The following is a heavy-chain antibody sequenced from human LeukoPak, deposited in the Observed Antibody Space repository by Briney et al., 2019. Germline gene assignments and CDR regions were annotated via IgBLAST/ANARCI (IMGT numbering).Heavy chain of an antibody. D-gene: IGHD3-10*01. V-gene: IGHV3-7*01. CDR3: ARVNDYDSGSLYRPIDY. J-gene: IGHJ4*02. CDR1: GFTFNNYW. CDR2: IKQDESEK. Sequence: GGSLRLSCEASGFTFNNYWMSWFHQAPGKGLEWVANIKQDESEKNYVDSVKGRFTISRDNVKNSLYLQMNSLRAEDTAVYSCARVNDYDSGSLYRPIDYWGQGTLVTVSS.